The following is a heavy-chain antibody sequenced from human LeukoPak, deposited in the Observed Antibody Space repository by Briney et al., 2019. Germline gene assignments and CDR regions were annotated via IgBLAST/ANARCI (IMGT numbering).Heavy chain of an antibody. CDR2: INHNGNVN. J-gene: IGHJ6*02. CDR3: ARGGGLDV. V-gene: IGHV3-7*03. Sequence: GGSLRLSCAASGFTFSSYWMNWARQAPGKGLEWVASINHNGNVNYYVDSVKGRFTISRDNAKNSLYLQMSNLKAEDTAVYFCARGGGLDVWGQGATVTVSS. D-gene: IGHD3-16*01. CDR1: GFTFSSYW.